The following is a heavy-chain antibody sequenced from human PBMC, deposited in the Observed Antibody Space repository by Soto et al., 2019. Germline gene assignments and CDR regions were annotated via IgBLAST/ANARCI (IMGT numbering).Heavy chain of an antibody. CDR1: GGSISSYY. Sequence: SETLSLSCTVSGGSISSYYWSWIRQPPGKGLEWIGYIYYSGSTHYNPSLKSRVTISVDTSKNQFSLKLSSVTAADTAVYYCERDRGFAALLSSYYYGLDVWGQGTTVTVSS. V-gene: IGHV4-59*01. CDR2: IYYSGST. D-gene: IGHD3-10*01. CDR3: ERDRGFAALLSSYYYGLDV. J-gene: IGHJ6*02.